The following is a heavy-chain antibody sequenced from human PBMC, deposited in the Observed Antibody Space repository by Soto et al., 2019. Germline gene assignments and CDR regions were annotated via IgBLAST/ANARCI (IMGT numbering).Heavy chain of an antibody. CDR1: GGSISSSSYY. D-gene: IGHD6-13*01. Sequence: QLQLQESGPGLVKPSETLSLTCTVYGGSISSSSYYWGWIRQPPGKGLEWIGSIYYSGSTYYNPSLKSRVTISVDTSKNQFSLKLSSVTAADTAVYYCARHQSHSSSYVDPWGQGTLVTVSS. V-gene: IGHV4-39*01. CDR2: IYYSGST. CDR3: ARHQSHSSSYVDP. J-gene: IGHJ5*02.